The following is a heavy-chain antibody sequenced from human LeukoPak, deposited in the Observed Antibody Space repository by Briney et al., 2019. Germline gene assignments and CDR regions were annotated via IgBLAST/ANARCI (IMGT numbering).Heavy chain of an antibody. V-gene: IGHV4-34*01. Sequence: PAETLSLTCAVYGGSFSGYYWSWIRQPPGKGLEWIGEIKYSGSTNHNPALKSRGSISVDTSRNQFSLKLSSVTAADTAVYYCARDNCSGGSCSGYWGQGTLVTVSS. J-gene: IGHJ4*02. CDR1: GGSFSGYY. D-gene: IGHD2-15*01. CDR3: ARDNCSGGSCSGY. CDR2: IKYSGST.